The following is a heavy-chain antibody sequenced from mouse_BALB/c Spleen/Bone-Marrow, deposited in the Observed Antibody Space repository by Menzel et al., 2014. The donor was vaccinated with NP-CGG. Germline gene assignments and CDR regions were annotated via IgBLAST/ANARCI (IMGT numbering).Heavy chain of an antibody. J-gene: IGHJ3*01. CDR3: ARSAPYGNWRLAY. CDR1: GYSFTGYY. V-gene: IGHV1S34*01. D-gene: IGHD2-1*01. CDR2: ISCYNGAT. Sequence: LVKTGASVKISCKASGYSFTGYYMHWVKQSHGKSLEWIGYISCYNGATSYNQKFKGKATSTVDTSSSTAYMQFNSLTSEDSAVYYCARSAPYGNWRLAYWGQGTLVTVSA.